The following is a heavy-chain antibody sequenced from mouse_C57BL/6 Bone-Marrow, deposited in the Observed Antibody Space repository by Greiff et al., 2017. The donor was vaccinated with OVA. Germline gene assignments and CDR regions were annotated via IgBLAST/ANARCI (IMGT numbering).Heavy chain of an antibody. CDR1: GYAFSSSW. Sequence: VMLVESGPELVKPGASVKISCKASGYAFSSSWMNWVKQRPGTGLEWIGRIYPGDGDTNYNGKFKGKATLTADKSSSTAYMQLSSLTSEDSAVYFCERSAYSNDLAWFAYWGQGTLVTVSA. J-gene: IGHJ3*01. V-gene: IGHV1-82*01. CDR3: ERSAYSNDLAWFAY. CDR2: IYPGDGDT. D-gene: IGHD2-12*01.